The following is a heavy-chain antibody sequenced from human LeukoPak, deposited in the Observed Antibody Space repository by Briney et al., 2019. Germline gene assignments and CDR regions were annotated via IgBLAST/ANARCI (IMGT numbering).Heavy chain of an antibody. CDR3: ARDPSTKRWFGNKRGYFDY. D-gene: IGHD3-10*01. V-gene: IGHV3-21*01. J-gene: IGHJ4*02. Sequence: GGSLRLSCAASGFTFSSYSMNWVRQAPGKGLEWVSSISSSSSYIYYADSVKGRFTISRDNAKNSLYLQINSLRAEDTAVYYCARDPSTKRWFGNKRGYFDYWGQGTLVTVSS. CDR2: ISSSSSYI. CDR1: GFTFSSYS.